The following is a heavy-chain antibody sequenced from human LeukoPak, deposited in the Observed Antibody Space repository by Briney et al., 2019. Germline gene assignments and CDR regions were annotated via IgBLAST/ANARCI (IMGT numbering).Heavy chain of an antibody. CDR3: ARAEWELLYDYYYMDV. Sequence: ASVKVSCKASGYTFTSYGISWVRQAPGQGLEWMGWINPNSGGTNYAQKFQGRVTMTRDTSISTAYMELSRLRSDDTAVYYCARAEWELLYDYYYMDVWGKGTTVTVSS. V-gene: IGHV1-2*02. CDR1: GYTFTSYG. D-gene: IGHD1-26*01. CDR2: INPNSGGT. J-gene: IGHJ6*03.